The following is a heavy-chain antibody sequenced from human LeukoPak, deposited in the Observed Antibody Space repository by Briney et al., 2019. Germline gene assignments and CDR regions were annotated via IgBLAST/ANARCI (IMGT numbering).Heavy chain of an antibody. CDR1: GGSISSSSYY. Sequence: PSETLSLTCTVSGGSISSSSYYWGWIRQPPGKGLEWIGSIYYSGSTYYNPSLKSRVTISVDTSKNQFSLKLSSVTAADTAVYYCARDYVLRYFDWLSTFDYWGQGTLVTVSS. D-gene: IGHD3-9*01. CDR3: ARDYVLRYFDWLSTFDY. V-gene: IGHV4-39*07. J-gene: IGHJ4*02. CDR2: IYYSGST.